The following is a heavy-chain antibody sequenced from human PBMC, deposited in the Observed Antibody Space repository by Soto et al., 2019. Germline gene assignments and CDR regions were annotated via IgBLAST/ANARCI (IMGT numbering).Heavy chain of an antibody. D-gene: IGHD6-13*01. J-gene: IGHJ4*02. CDR2: TIPVSGTT. CDR3: ASSYGVSWYGDF. V-gene: IGHV1-69*01. Sequence: QVQLVQSGAEVRKPGSSVKVSCHSSGDPLNDYLVPWVRQPPGQGLEWMGGTIPVSGTTNYAQEFQGRVTITADVSTSTVYMELSSLKYEDTALYYCASSYGVSWYGDFWGQGTLVTVSS. CDR1: GDPLNDYL.